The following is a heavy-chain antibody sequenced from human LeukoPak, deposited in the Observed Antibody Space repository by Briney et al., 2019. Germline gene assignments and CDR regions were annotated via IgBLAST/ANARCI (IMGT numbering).Heavy chain of an antibody. CDR1: GFAFGDAW. J-gene: IGHJ5*02. V-gene: IGHV3-23*01. D-gene: IGHD3-10*01. CDR3: AKLLWFGELSPSSWFDP. Sequence: PGGSLRLSCAASGFAFGDAWMTWVRQAPGKGLEWVSAISGSGGSTYYAGSVKGRFTISRDNSKNTLYLQMNSLRAEDTAVYYCAKLLWFGELSPSSWFDPWGQGTLVTVSS. CDR2: ISGSGGST.